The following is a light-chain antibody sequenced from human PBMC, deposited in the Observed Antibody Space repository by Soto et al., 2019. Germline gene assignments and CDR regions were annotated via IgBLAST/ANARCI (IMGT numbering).Light chain of an antibody. Sequence: NVLTQSPGTLSLYPGERATLSCRARQSVRNSYLAWYHQKPGQAPRLLIYGASSTATGIPDRFSGSGSGTDFTLTISRLEAEDFGMYYCQQYGSSPQTFGQGTRLEIK. V-gene: IGKV3-20*01. CDR3: QQYGSSPQT. J-gene: IGKJ5*01. CDR1: QSVRNSY. CDR2: GAS.